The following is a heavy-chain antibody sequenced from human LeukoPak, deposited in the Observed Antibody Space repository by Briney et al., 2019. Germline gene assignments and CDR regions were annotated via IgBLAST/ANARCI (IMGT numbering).Heavy chain of an antibody. V-gene: IGHV3-64*01. Sequence: GGSLRLSCAASGLTFSSYAMHWVRQAPGKGLEYVSAISSNGGSTYYANSVKGRFTISRDNSKNTLYLQMGSLRAEDMAVYYCARDRLGGGYDYFYYYGMDVWGQGTTVTVSS. D-gene: IGHD5-12*01. CDR1: GLTFSSYA. CDR2: ISSNGGST. CDR3: ARDRLGGGYDYFYYYGMDV. J-gene: IGHJ6*02.